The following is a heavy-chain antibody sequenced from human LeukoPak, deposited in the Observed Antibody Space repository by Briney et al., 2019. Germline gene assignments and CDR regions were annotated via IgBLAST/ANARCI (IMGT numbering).Heavy chain of an antibody. V-gene: IGHV3-30*02. CDR1: GFTFSSYG. Sequence: GGSQRLSCAASGFTFSSYGMHWVRQAPGKGLEWVAFIRYDGSNKYYADSVKGRFTISRDSSKNTLYLQMNSLRAEDTAVYYCAKDGDIVVVPAAQPYYYYMDVWGKGTTVTVSS. D-gene: IGHD2-2*01. CDR3: AKDGDIVVVPAAQPYYYYMDV. J-gene: IGHJ6*03. CDR2: IRYDGSNK.